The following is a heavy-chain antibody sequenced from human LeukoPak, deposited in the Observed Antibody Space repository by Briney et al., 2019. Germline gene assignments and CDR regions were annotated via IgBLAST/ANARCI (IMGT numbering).Heavy chain of an antibody. CDR3: ARGGSSGWYYNLPYDY. CDR2: INPNSGGT. Sequence: TFTXXXMHWVRQAPGQGLEWMGWINPNSGGTNYAQKFQGRVTMTRDTSISTAYMELTRLRSDDTAVYYCARGGSSGWYYNLPYDYWGQGTLVTVSS. J-gene: IGHJ4*02. CDR1: TFTXXX. D-gene: IGHD6-19*01. V-gene: IGHV1-2*02.